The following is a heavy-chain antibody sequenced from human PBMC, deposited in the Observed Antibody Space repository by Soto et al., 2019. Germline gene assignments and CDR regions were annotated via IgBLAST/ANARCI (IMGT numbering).Heavy chain of an antibody. V-gene: IGHV1-69*13. CDR2: FMPILGAA. J-gene: IGHJ3*02. CDR1: GGTFSSFT. CDR3: ARGNAFDI. Sequence: SVKVSCKASGGTFSSFTVNWVRQAPGQGLEWMGGFMPILGAANYAPKFQGRVMIIADESTNTGYMELSSLRSEDTAVYYCARGNAFDIWGQGTMVTVSS.